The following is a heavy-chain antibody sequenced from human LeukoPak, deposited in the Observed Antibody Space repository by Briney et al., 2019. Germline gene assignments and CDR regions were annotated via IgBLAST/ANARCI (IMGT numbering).Heavy chain of an antibody. CDR2: ISGYNGNT. D-gene: IGHD4-11*01. J-gene: IGHJ6*02. CDR1: GYTFTNYS. V-gene: IGHV1-18*01. CDR3: ARDDDYSNRWTYYYGMDV. Sequence: ASVKVSCKASGYTFTNYSISWVRQAPGQGLEWMGWISGYNGNTNYAQKLRGRVTMTTDTSTSTGYIELRSLRSDDTAVYYCARDDDYSNRWTYYYGMDVWGQGTTVTVSS.